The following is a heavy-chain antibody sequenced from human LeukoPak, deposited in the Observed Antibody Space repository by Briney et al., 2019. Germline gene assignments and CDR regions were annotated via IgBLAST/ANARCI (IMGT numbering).Heavy chain of an antibody. J-gene: IGHJ4*02. V-gene: IGHV4-59*01. D-gene: IGHD4-11*01. Sequence: PSETLSLTCTVSGGSISGYYWSWIRQPAGKGLEWIGYIYSSGSTNYNPSLKSRVTISVDTSKNQFSLKLSSVTAADTAVYYCARVRNYAADYWGQGTLVTVSS. CDR1: GGSISGYY. CDR3: ARVRNYAADY. CDR2: IYSSGST.